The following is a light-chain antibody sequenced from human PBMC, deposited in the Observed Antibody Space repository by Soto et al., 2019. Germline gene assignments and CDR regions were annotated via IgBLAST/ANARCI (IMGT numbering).Light chain of an antibody. V-gene: IGLV2-14*01. Sequence: QSVLTQPASVSGSPGQSITISCTGTSTDVGRYNYVSWYQQHPGKAPKLMVYDVSNRPSWVSNRFSGSKSGITASLTISGLQAEDEADYYCTSYTSDSTYVFGTGTVVTVL. CDR2: DVS. CDR1: STDVGRYNY. CDR3: TSYTSDSTYV. J-gene: IGLJ1*01.